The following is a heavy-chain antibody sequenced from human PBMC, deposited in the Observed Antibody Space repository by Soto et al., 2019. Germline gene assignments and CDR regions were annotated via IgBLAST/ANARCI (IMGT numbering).Heavy chain of an antibody. CDR2: INPSGGST. D-gene: IGHD5-12*01. J-gene: IGHJ4*02. Sequence: ASVKVSCKASGYAFIRYGITWVRQAPGQGLEWMGIINPSGGSTSYAQKFQGRVTMTRDTSTSTVYMELSSLRSEDTAVYYCARDQVGRRDGYKFDYWGQGTLVTVSS. V-gene: IGHV1-46*03. CDR1: GYAFIRYG. CDR3: ARDQVGRRDGYKFDY.